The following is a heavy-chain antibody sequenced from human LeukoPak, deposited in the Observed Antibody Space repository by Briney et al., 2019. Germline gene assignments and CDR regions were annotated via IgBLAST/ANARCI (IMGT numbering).Heavy chain of an antibody. CDR3: ARDSVSYVLRFLEWLFWFDY. CDR2: IYYSGST. V-gene: IGHV4-59*01. Sequence: SETLSLTCTVSGGSISSYYWSWIRQPPGKGLEWIGYIYYSGSTNYNPSLKSRVTISVDTSKNQFSLKLSSVTAADTAVYYCARDSVSYVLRFLEWLFWFDYWGQGTLVTASS. D-gene: IGHD3-3*01. J-gene: IGHJ4*02. CDR1: GGSISSYY.